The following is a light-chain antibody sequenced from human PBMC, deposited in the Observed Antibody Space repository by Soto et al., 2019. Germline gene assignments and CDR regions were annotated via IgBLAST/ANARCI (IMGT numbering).Light chain of an antibody. Sequence: DIQMTQSPSSLSASVGDRVTITCRASQSINAYLNWYQQKPGKAPKLLIFAPSTLQSGVPARFSGSGSGTDFTLTISSLQPEDFGTYYCQQTYDSLVSFGGGTKVDIK. V-gene: IGKV1-39*01. CDR2: APS. CDR3: QQTYDSLVS. CDR1: QSINAY. J-gene: IGKJ4*01.